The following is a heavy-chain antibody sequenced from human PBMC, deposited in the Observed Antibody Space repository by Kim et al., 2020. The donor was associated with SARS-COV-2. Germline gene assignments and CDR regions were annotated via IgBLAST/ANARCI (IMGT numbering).Heavy chain of an antibody. CDR3: ARHLRNMGEGLIFGVVIMPAAFDP. CDR2: IYYSGST. D-gene: IGHD3-3*01. V-gene: IGHV4-59*08. J-gene: IGHJ5*02. Sequence: SETLSLTCTVSGGSISSHYWSWIRQPPGKGLEWIGYIYYSGSTNYNPSLKSRVTISVDTSKNQFSLKLSSVTAADTAVYYCARHLRNMGEGLIFGVVIMPAAFDPWGQGTLVTVSS. CDR1: GGSISSHY.